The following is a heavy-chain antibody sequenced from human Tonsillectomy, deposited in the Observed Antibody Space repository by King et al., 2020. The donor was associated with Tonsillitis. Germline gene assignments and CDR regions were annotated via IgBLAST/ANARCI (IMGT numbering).Heavy chain of an antibody. CDR1: GGTFSSHA. V-gene: IGHV1-69*06. CDR2: ITPIIGTG. Sequence: QLVQSGAEVKKPGSSVKVSCKASGGTFSSHAISWVRQAPGQGLEWMGRITPIIGTGNYAQKFQGRVTITADKSTSTVYMELSSLRSEDTAVYYCARGLYDSSGFTLGYWGQGTLVTVSS. J-gene: IGHJ4*02. D-gene: IGHD3-22*01. CDR3: ARGLYDSSGFTLGY.